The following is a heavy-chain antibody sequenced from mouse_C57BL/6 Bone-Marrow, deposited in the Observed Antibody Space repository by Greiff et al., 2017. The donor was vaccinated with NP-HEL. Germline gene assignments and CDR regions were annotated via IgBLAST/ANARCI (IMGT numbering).Heavy chain of an antibody. D-gene: IGHD4-1*01. V-gene: IGHV5-6*01. J-gene: IGHJ2*01. Sequence: EVQLVESGGDLVKPGGSLKLSCAASGFTFTSYGMSWVRQTPDKRLEWVATISSGGSYTYYPDSVKGRFTISRDNAKNTLYLQMSSLKSEDTAMYYCARQRWDDYWGQGTTLTVSS. CDR2: ISSGGSYT. CDR3: ARQRWDDY. CDR1: GFTFTSYG.